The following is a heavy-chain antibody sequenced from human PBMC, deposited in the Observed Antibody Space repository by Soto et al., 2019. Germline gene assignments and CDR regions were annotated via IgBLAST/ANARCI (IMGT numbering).Heavy chain of an antibody. CDR2: LTWNGKIT. Sequence: EVHLVDSGGGLAQPGRSLRLSCAASGFTFDDFAMHWVWRVPGKGLEWVSRLTWNGKITGYADSVKGRFFIFRDNDKNSLYLQMNKLRREYTAFYYCAKGGPDAFCGGGRCYFESWGRGTQVTVSS. CDR1: GFTFDDFA. D-gene: IGHD2-21*01. CDR3: AKGGPDAFCGGGRCYFES. J-gene: IGHJ4*02. V-gene: IGHV3-9*01.